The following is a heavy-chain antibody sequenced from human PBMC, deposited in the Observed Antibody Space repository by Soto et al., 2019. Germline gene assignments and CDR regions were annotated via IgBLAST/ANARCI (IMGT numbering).Heavy chain of an antibody. CDR3: ARGSAHIQVQTFDY. D-gene: IGHD1-1*01. J-gene: IGHJ4*02. V-gene: IGHV3-21*01. Sequence: EVHLVESGRGLVKSGGSLRVSCTASGCTFSDYSMHWVRQAPGKGLEWVSSISPTSGAIYYADSVKGRFTISRDNAKNSLFLQMNSLRAEDTAVYSCARGSAHIQVQTFDYWGQGTLVTVSS. CDR1: GCTFSDYS. CDR2: ISPTSGAI.